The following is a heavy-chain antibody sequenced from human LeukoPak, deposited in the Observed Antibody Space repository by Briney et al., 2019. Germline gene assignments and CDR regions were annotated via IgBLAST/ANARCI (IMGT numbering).Heavy chain of an antibody. CDR2: ISSSSSYI. CDR1: GFTFSSYS. J-gene: IGHJ4*02. Sequence: PGGSLRLSCAASGFTFSSYSMNWVRQAPGKGLEWVSSISSSSSYIYYADSVKGRFTISRDNAKNSLYLQMNSLRAEDTAVYYCARAAAGTNSFDYWGQGTLVTVSP. V-gene: IGHV3-21*01. D-gene: IGHD6-13*01. CDR3: ARAAAGTNSFDY.